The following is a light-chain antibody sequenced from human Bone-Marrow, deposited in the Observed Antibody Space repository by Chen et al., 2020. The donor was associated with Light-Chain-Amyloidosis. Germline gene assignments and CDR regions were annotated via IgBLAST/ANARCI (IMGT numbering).Light chain of an antibody. CDR2: EVT. V-gene: IGLV2-14*01. Sequence: QSALTQPASVSGSPGQSITISCTGTSSDVGGDNHVSWYQQHPDKAPKLMIYEVTNRPSWVPDRFSGPKSDNTASLTISGPQTEDEADYFFSSYNITNTFVFGSGTRVTVL. CDR3: SSYNITNTFV. J-gene: IGLJ1*01. CDR1: SSDVGGDNH.